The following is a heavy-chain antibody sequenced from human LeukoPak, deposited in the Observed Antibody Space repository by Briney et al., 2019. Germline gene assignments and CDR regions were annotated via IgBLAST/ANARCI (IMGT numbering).Heavy chain of an antibody. V-gene: IGHV3-23*01. Sequence: GALRLSCAGSGFTFDTYAMSWGRQAPGKGLEWVSSISANGANTYYADPVKGRFTISRDNSKSTLHLQLNSLGAEDTAVYYCWDFRGGYWGQGTLVTVSS. CDR3: WDFRGGY. CDR2: ISANGANT. J-gene: IGHJ4*02. CDR1: GFTFDTYA. D-gene: IGHD4-23*01.